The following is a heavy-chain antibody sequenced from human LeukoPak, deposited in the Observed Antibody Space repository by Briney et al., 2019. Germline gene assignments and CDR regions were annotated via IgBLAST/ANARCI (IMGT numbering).Heavy chain of an antibody. D-gene: IGHD2-2*01. CDR2: IYYSGST. Sequence: SETLSLTCTVSGGSISTYYWSWIRQPPGKGLEWIGYIYYSGSTNYNPSLKSRVTISIDTSKNQFSLKLSSVTAADTAVYYCARDYCSSTSCYGYFQHWGQGTLVTVSS. CDR3: ARDYCSSTSCYGYFQH. V-gene: IGHV4-59*12. J-gene: IGHJ1*01. CDR1: GGSISTYY.